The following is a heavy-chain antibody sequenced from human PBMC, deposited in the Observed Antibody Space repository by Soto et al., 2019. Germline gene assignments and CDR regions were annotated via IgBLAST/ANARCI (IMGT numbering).Heavy chain of an antibody. CDR2: INAANGDT. J-gene: IGHJ5*02. Sequence: ASVKVSCKASGYTFTSYGIHWVRQAPGQRLEWMGWINAANGDTNYAQKFQGRVTITADESTSTAYMELSSLRSEDTAVYYCARTGENVLKIAAAGYWFDPWGQGTLVTVSS. V-gene: IGHV1-3*01. CDR3: ARTGENVLKIAAAGYWFDP. D-gene: IGHD6-13*01. CDR1: GYTFTSYG.